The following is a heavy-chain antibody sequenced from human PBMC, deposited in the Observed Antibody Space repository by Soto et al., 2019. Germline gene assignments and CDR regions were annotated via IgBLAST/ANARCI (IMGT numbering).Heavy chain of an antibody. D-gene: IGHD6-19*01. Sequence: ASVKVSCKVSGYTLTELSMHWVRLSPVKGLEWMGGFDPEDGETIYAQKFQGRVTMTEDTSTDTAYMELSSLRSEDTAVYYCATLFLYSSGWYDTDYWGQGTLVTVSS. CDR2: FDPEDGET. V-gene: IGHV1-24*01. CDR1: GYTLTELS. CDR3: ATLFLYSSGWYDTDY. J-gene: IGHJ4*02.